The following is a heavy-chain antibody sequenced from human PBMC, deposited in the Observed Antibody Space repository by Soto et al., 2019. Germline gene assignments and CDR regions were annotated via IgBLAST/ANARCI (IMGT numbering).Heavy chain of an antibody. CDR3: AREMIGSGSYDY. V-gene: IGHV3-21*01. Sequence: PGGSLRLSCAASGFTFSSYSMNWVRQAPGKGLEWVSSISGNSNYMYYADSVKGRFTISRDNAKNSLYLQMNSLRAEDPAVYYCAREMIGSGSYDYWGQGILVTVSS. J-gene: IGHJ4*02. CDR2: ISGNSNYM. CDR1: GFTFSSYS. D-gene: IGHD3-10*01.